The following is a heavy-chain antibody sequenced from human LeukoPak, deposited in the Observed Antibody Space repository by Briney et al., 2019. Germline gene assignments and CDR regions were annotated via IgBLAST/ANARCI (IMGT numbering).Heavy chain of an antibody. V-gene: IGHV4-59*12. J-gene: IGHJ5*02. CDR1: GGSISSYY. CDR2: IYYSGST. Sequence: SETLSLTCTVSGGSISSYYWSWIRQPPGKGLEWIGYIYYSGSTYYNPSLKSRVTISVDTSKNQFSLKLSSVTAADTAVYYCARGGSYDILTGYYLLAFDPWGQGTLVTVSS. CDR3: ARGGSYDILTGYYLLAFDP. D-gene: IGHD3-9*01.